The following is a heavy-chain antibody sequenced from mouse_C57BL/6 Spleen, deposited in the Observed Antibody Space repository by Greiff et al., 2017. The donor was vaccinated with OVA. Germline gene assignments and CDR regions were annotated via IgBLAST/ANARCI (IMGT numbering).Heavy chain of an antibody. CDR1: GFTFTDYY. J-gene: IGHJ1*03. CDR3: ARYGDYCGSSPHWYFDV. CDR2: IRNKANGYTT. D-gene: IGHD1-1*01. Sequence: EVKLVESGGGLVQPGGSLSLSCAASGFTFTDYYMSWVRQPPGKALEWLGFIRNKANGYTTEYSASVKGRFTISRDNSQSIRYLQMNALRAEDSATYYCARYGDYCGSSPHWYFDVWGTGTTVTVSS. V-gene: IGHV7-3*01.